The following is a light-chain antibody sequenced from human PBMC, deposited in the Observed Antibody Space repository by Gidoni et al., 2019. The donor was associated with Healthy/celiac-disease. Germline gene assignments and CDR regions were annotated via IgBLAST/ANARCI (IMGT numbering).Light chain of an antibody. CDR2: GKN. CDR1: SLRSYY. CDR3: NSRDSSGNHVV. J-gene: IGLJ2*01. Sequence: SSELTQYPAVSVALGQTVRITCQGDSLRSYYASWYQQKPGQAPVLVIYGKNNRPSGIPDRFSGSSSGKTASLTITGAQAEDEADYYCNSRDSSGNHVVFGGGTKLTVL. V-gene: IGLV3-19*01.